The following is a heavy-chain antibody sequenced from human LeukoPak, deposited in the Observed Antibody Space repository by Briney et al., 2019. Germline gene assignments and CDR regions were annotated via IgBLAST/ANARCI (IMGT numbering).Heavy chain of an antibody. V-gene: IGHV4-59*01. CDR2: IYYSGST. D-gene: IGHD4-17*01. Sequence: SETLSLTCTVSGGSISSYYWSWIRQPPGKGLEWIGYIYYSGSTNYNPSLKSRVTISVDTSKNQFSLKLSSVAAADTAVYYCARSTTDDSPGGDAFDIWGQGTMVTVSS. CDR3: ARSTTDDSPGGDAFDI. CDR1: GGSISSYY. J-gene: IGHJ3*02.